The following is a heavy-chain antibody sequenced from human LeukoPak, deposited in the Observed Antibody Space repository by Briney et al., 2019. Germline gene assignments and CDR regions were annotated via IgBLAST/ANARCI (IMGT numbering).Heavy chain of an antibody. J-gene: IGHJ4*02. Sequence: PGRSLRLSCAASGFTFDDYAMHWVRQAPGKGLEWVSGISWNSGSIGYADSVKGRFTISRDNAKNSLYLQMNSLRAEDTAVYYCARDRDSAGYFDYWGQGTLVTVSS. V-gene: IGHV3-9*01. CDR2: ISWNSGSI. CDR1: GFTFDDYA. D-gene: IGHD2-15*01. CDR3: ARDRDSAGYFDY.